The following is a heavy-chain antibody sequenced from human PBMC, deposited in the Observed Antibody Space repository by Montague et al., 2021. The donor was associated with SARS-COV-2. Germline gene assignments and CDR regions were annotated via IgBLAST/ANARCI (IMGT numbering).Heavy chain of an antibody. CDR3: AKDIQQYSYYYGMDV. D-gene: IGHD5-18*01. J-gene: IGHJ6*02. CDR1: GFTFDDYA. CDR2: ISWDGGST. V-gene: IGHV3-43D*03. Sequence: SLRLSCAASGFTFDDYAMHWVRQAPGKGLEWVSLISWDGGSTYYADSVKGRFTISRDNSKNSLYLQMNSQRAEDTALYYCAKDIQQYSYYYGMDVWGQGTTVTVSS.